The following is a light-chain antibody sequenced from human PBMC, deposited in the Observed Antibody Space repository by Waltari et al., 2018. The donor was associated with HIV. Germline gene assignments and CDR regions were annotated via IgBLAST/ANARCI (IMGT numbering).Light chain of an antibody. Sequence: QSALTQPASVSGSPGQSITISCTGTNSNVGSFNFVSWYHQHPGKAPRLMIYEVTKRPSGISNRFSGSKSGNTASLTISGLQAEDEAYYYCSSYAGSNIWVFGGGTKLTVL. V-gene: IGLV2-23*02. CDR2: EVT. CDR1: NSNVGSFNF. J-gene: IGLJ3*02. CDR3: SSYAGSNIWV.